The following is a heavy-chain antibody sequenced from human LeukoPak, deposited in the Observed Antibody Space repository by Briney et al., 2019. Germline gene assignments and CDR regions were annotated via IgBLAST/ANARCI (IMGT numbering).Heavy chain of an antibody. CDR2: IYYTGT. J-gene: IGHJ4*02. V-gene: IGHV4-59*02. D-gene: IGHD7-27*01. CDR3: ASRKLGNDY. Sequence: PSETLSLTCTVSGGSVTDYYWSWIRQSPGKGLEWIGYIYYTGTSYNPSLKSRVTLSAGTSKNQFSLKLISVTAADTAVYYCASRKLGNDYWGEGTLVTVSS. CDR1: GGSVTDYY.